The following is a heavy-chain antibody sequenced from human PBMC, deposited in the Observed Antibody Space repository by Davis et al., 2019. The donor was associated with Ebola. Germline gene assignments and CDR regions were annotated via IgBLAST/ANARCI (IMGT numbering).Heavy chain of an antibody. V-gene: IGHV1-3*01. CDR3: ARGSRIAVFSYYYYGMDV. CDR1: GYTFTSYA. Sequence: AASVKVSCKASGYTFTSYAMHWVRQAPGQRLEWMGWINAGNGNTKYSQKFQGRVTMTRDTSISTAYMELSRLRSDDTAVYYCARGSRIAVFSYYYYGMDVWGKGTTVTVSS. CDR2: INAGNGNT. D-gene: IGHD6-19*01. J-gene: IGHJ6*04.